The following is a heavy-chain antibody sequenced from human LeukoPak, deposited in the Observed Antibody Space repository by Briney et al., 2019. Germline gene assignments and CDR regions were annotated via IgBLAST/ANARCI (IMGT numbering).Heavy chain of an antibody. Sequence: GGSLRLSCAASGFTFSSYEMNWVRQAPGKGLEWVSYISSSDDTRTYADSVKGRFTISRDNAKNSLYLQMDSLRAEDTAVYYCARASGDIVETATMGSYWGQGTLVTVSS. CDR1: GFTFSSYE. CDR2: ISSSDDTR. V-gene: IGHV3-48*03. CDR3: ARASGDIVETATMGSY. D-gene: IGHD5-18*01. J-gene: IGHJ4*02.